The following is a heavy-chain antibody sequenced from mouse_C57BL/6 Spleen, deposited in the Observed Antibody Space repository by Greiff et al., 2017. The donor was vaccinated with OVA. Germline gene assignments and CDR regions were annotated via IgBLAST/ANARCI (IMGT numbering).Heavy chain of an antibody. CDR2: INPNNGGT. V-gene: IGHV1-26*01. Sequence: VQLQQSRPELVKPGASVKISCKASGYTFTDYYMNWVKQSHGKSLEWIGDINPNNGGTSYNQKFKGKATLTVDKSSSTAYMELRSLTSEDSAVYYCARANYWGQGTTLTVSS. CDR1: GYTFTDYY. CDR3: ARANY. J-gene: IGHJ2*01.